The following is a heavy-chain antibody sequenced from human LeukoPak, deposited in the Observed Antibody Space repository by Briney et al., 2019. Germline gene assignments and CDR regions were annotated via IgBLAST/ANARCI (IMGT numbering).Heavy chain of an antibody. CDR2: ISYDGSNK. D-gene: IGHD6-13*01. Sequence: GGSLRLSCAASGFTFSSYAMHWVRQAPGKGLEWVAVISYDGSNKYYAGSVKGRFTISRDNSKNTLYLQMNSLRAEDTAVYYCARDREQQLVLNWFDPWGQGTLVTVSS. CDR1: GFTFSSYA. J-gene: IGHJ5*02. V-gene: IGHV3-30*04. CDR3: ARDREQQLVLNWFDP.